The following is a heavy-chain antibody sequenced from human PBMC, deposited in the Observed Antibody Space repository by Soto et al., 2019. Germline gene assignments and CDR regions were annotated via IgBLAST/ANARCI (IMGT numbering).Heavy chain of an antibody. Sequence: QVQLVQSGAEVKKPGASVKVSCKASGYTFTGYYMRWVRQAPGQGLEWMGWINPNSGGTNYAQKFQGRVTMTRDTSISTAYMELSRLRSDDTAVYYCARGIAARKGDARNWFDPWGQGTLVTVSS. J-gene: IGHJ5*02. CDR2: INPNSGGT. CDR1: GYTFTGYY. D-gene: IGHD6-6*01. V-gene: IGHV1-2*02. CDR3: ARGIAARKGDARNWFDP.